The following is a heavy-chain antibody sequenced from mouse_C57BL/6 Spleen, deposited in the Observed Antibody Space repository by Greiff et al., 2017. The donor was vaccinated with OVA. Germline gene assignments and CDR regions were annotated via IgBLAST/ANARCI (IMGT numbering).Heavy chain of an antibody. Sequence: EVMLVESGGGLVKPGGSLKLSCAASGFTFSSYAMSWVRQTPEKRLEWVATISDGGSYTYYPDNVKGRFTISRDNAKNNLYLQMSHLKSEDTAMYYCARDGNYLARFAYWGQGTLVTVSA. CDR3: ARDGNYLARFAY. V-gene: IGHV5-4*01. J-gene: IGHJ3*01. CDR2: ISDGGSYT. D-gene: IGHD2-1*01. CDR1: GFTFSSYA.